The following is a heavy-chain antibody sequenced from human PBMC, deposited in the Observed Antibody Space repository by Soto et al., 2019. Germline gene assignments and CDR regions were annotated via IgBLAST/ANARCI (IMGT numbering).Heavy chain of an antibody. D-gene: IGHD3-22*01. J-gene: IGHJ4*02. CDR3: VRARGFAVYYDSSGYEIDY. CDR1: GGSISSSNW. CDR2: IYHSGST. V-gene: IGHV4-4*02. Sequence: SETLSLTCAVSGGSISSSNWWSWVRQPPGKGLEWIGEIYHSGSTNYNPSLKSRVTISVDKSKNQFSLKLSSVTAADTAVYYCVRARGFAVYYDSSGYEIDYWGQGTLVTVSS.